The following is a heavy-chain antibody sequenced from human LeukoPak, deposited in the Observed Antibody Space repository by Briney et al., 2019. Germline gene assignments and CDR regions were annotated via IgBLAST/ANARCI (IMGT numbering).Heavy chain of an antibody. CDR1: GGSMRSYY. D-gene: IGHD6-19*01. CDR2: VYTTGNT. J-gene: IGHJ4*02. Sequence: SETLSLTCTVSGGSMRSYYWSWIRQPAGKGLEWIGRVYTTGNTNYNPSLQSRVTMSVDTSKNQFSLRLYSVTAADTAVYYCARGGYSTGWSFFDYWGQGPLVTVSS. V-gene: IGHV4-4*07. CDR3: ARGGYSTGWSFFDY.